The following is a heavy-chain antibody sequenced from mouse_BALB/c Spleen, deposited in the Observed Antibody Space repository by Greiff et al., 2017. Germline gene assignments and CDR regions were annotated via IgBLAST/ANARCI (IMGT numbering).Heavy chain of an antibody. D-gene: IGHD2-4*01. CDR3: APITTFFAY. CDR2: IDPANGNT. CDR1: GFNIKDTY. V-gene: IGHV14-3*02. Sequence: VQLKQSGAELVKPGASVKLSCTASGFNIKDTYMHWVKQRPEQGLEWIGRIDPANGNTKYDPKFQGKATITADTSSNTAYLQLSSLTSEDTAVYYCAPITTFFAYWGQGTLVTVSA. J-gene: IGHJ3*01.